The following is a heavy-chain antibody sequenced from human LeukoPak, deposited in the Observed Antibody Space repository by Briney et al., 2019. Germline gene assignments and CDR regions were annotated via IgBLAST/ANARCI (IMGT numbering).Heavy chain of an antibody. CDR2: IYSGGST. J-gene: IGHJ4*02. D-gene: IGHD3-16*01. Sequence: GGSLRLSCAASGFTVSSNYMSWVRQAPGKGLEWVSVIYSGGSTYYADSVKGRFTISRDTSKNTLYLQMNSLRAEDTAVYYCAREREGGGYFDYWGQGTLVTVST. V-gene: IGHV3-66*01. CDR1: GFTVSSNY. CDR3: AREREGGGYFDY.